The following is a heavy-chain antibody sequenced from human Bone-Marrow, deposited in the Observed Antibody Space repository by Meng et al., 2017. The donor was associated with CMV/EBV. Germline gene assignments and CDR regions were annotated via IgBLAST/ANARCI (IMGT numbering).Heavy chain of an antibody. V-gene: IGHV4-59*08. CDR3: ARRGRTGTTSYDY. CDR2: IYYSGST. Sequence: GSLRLSCTVSGGSISNYYWSWIRQPPRKRLEWIGSIYYSGSTSYSPSLKSRVTISVDTSKNQFSLKLSSMTAADTAVYYCARRGRTGTTSYDYWGQGTLVTVSS. J-gene: IGHJ4*02. CDR1: GGSISNYY. D-gene: IGHD1-1*01.